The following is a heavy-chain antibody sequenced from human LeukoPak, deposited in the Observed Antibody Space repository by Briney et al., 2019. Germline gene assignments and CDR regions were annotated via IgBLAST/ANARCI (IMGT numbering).Heavy chain of an antibody. V-gene: IGHV3-30*18. D-gene: IGHD3-22*01. CDR1: GFTFSSYG. CDR2: ISYDGSHK. Sequence: AGGSLRLSCAASGFTFSSYGMHWVRQAPGKGLEWVATISYDGSHKYYADSVKGRFTISRDNSKNTLYLQMNSLRAEDTAVFYCAKAQGGYAFDSWGQGTLVTGSS. J-gene: IGHJ4*02. CDR3: AKAQGGYAFDS.